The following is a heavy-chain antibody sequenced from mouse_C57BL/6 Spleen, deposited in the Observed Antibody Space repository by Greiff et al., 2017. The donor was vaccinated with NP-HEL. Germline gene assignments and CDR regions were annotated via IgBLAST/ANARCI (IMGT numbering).Heavy chain of an antibody. V-gene: IGHV1-64*01. D-gene: IGHD2-4*01. Sequence: QVQLQQPGAELVKPGASVKLSCKASGYTFTSYWMHWVKQRPGQGLEWIGMIHPNSGSTNYNEKFKSKATLTVDKSSSTAYMQLSSLTSEDSAVYYCARFYYDYDEGAYWGQGTLVTVSA. CDR2: IHPNSGST. CDR1: GYTFTSYW. CDR3: ARFYYDYDEGAY. J-gene: IGHJ3*01.